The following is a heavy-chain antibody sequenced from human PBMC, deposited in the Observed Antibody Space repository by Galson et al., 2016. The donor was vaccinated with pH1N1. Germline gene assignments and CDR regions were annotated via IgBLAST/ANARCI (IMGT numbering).Heavy chain of an antibody. V-gene: IGHV3-9*01. CDR3: ARGSRDGTRAFDS. CDR1: GFTFDDYT. Sequence: SLRLSCAGSGFTFDDYTMHWVRQAPGKGLEWVSGINWNSGGLAYVNSVKGRFTISRDNAENSLYLQMSSLRPDDTAFYFCARGSRDGTRAFDSWGQGVLVTVSS. CDR2: INWNSGGL. J-gene: IGHJ4*02.